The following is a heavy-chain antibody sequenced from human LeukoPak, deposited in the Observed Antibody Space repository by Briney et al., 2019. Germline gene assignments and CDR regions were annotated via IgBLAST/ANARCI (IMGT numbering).Heavy chain of an antibody. CDR2: ISAYNGNT. Sequence: ASVKVSCKASGYTFTSYGISWVRQAPGQGLEWMGWISAYNGNTNYAQKLQGRVTMTTDTSTSTAYMELSSLRSEDTAVYYCARGKDYDYYYGMDVWGQGTTVTVSS. CDR3: ARGKDYDYYYGMDV. J-gene: IGHJ6*02. V-gene: IGHV1-18*01. CDR1: GYTFTSYG.